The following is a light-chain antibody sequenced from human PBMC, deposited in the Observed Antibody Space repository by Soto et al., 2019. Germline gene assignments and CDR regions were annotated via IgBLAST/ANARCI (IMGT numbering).Light chain of an antibody. CDR1: QSVGTS. CDR3: QQYGASPLT. Sequence: ELVLTQSPATLSLSPGERATLSCRASQSVGTSLVWYQQKPGQAPRLLVYGASSRATDIPDRFSGSGSGTDFTLTISRLEPEDFAVYSCQQYGASPLTFGGGTKVDIK. V-gene: IGKV3-20*01. J-gene: IGKJ4*01. CDR2: GAS.